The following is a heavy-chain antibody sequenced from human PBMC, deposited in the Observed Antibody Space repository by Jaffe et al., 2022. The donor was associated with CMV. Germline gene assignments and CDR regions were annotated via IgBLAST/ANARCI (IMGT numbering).Heavy chain of an antibody. CDR2: ISPHNGKT. Sequence: QVQLVQSGTEVKRPGASVKVSCQASGYTFSDYGITWVRQAPGQGLEWMGWISPHNGKTNYAQKFQSTVTLTTDTSTKTAYMELRRLRSVDTAVYYCARGRSCTSSNCYREFGELDFWGRGSLVTVSS. D-gene: IGHD3-16*02. V-gene: IGHV1-18*04. CDR3: ARGRSCTSSNCYREFGELDF. CDR1: GYTFSDYG. J-gene: IGHJ4*02.